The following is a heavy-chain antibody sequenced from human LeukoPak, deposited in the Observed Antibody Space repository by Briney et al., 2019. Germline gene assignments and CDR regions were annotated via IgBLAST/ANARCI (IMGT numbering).Heavy chain of an antibody. D-gene: IGHD6-13*01. CDR1: GYTFTRFG. Sequence: GASVKVSCKAYGYTFTRFGVTWVRQAPGQGLEWMGWINPNSGGTNYAQKFQGRVTMTTDTSISTAYMEVSRLRSDDTAVYYCARVRIGQQLDKYYYYAMDVWGQGTTVTVSS. CDR3: ARVRIGQQLDKYYYYAMDV. J-gene: IGHJ6*02. V-gene: IGHV1-2*02. CDR2: INPNSGGT.